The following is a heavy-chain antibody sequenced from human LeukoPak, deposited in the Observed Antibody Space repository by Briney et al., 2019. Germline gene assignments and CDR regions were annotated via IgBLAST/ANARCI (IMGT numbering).Heavy chain of an antibody. Sequence: GRSLRLSCAASGFTFSDYYVSWIRQAPGKGLECISYISSGGTTIYYADSVKGRFTISRDNAKNSLYLQMNSLRAEDTAVYYCARLFGAAGADYSYYMDVWGKGTTVTVS. CDR2: ISSGGTTI. D-gene: IGHD6-13*01. CDR3: ARLFGAAGADYSYYMDV. V-gene: IGHV3-11*04. J-gene: IGHJ6*03. CDR1: GFTFSDYY.